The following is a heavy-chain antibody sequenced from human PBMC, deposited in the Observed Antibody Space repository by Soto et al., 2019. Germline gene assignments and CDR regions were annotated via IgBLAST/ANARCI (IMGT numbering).Heavy chain of an antibody. V-gene: IGHV3-30*18. CDR2: ISYDGSNK. Sequence: GLLRLSCAASGFTFSSYGMHWVRQAPGKGLAWVAVISYDGSNKYYADSVKGRFTISRDNSNNTLYLQMNSLRAADTAVYYCAKNGGVVVVAVAGYYYGMDVWGQGTTVTVSS. CDR1: GFTFSSYG. J-gene: IGHJ6*02. CDR3: AKNGGVVVVAVAGYYYGMDV. D-gene: IGHD2-15*01.